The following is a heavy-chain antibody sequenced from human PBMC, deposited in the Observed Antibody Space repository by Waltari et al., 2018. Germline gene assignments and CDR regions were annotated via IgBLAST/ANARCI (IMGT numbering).Heavy chain of an antibody. CDR2: ISSSSSYI. CDR1: GFTFSSYR. Sequence: EVQLVESGGGLVKPGGSLRLSCAASGFTFSSYRMNWVRQAPGKGLEWVSSISSSSSYIYYSDSVKGRFTISRDNAKNSLYLQMNSLRAEDTAVYYCASSLGYCSSTSCTYWGQGTLVTVSS. D-gene: IGHD2-2*01. V-gene: IGHV3-21*01. CDR3: ASSLGYCSSTSCTY. J-gene: IGHJ4*02.